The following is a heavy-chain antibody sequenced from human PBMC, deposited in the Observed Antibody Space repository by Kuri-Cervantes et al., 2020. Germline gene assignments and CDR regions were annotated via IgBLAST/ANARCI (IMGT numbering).Heavy chain of an antibody. CDR3: ARDQEGAWIQLVY. V-gene: IGHV1-18*01. Sequence: GGSLRLSCAASGFTFSSYWMSWVRQAPGQGLEWMGWISAYNGNTNYAQKLQGRVTMTTDTSTSTAYMELRSLRSDDTAVYYCARDQEGAWIQLVYWGQGTLVTVSS. J-gene: IGHJ4*02. D-gene: IGHD5-18*01. CDR1: GFTFSSYW. CDR2: ISAYNGNT.